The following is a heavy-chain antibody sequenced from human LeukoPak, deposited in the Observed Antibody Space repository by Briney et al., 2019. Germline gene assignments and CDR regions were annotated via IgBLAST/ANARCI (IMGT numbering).Heavy chain of an antibody. J-gene: IGHJ4*02. CDR2: IQYDGSNK. D-gene: IGHD5-18*01. CDR3: AKSSSRLDTSSFEY. CDR1: GFTFSSYG. Sequence: GGSLRLSCAASGFTFSSYGIHGVRQAPGKGLEWVTFIQYDGSNKYADSVKGRFTISRDNSKNVLYLQMNSLRAEDTARYYCAKSSSRLDTSSFEYWGQGTLVTVSS. V-gene: IGHV3-30*02.